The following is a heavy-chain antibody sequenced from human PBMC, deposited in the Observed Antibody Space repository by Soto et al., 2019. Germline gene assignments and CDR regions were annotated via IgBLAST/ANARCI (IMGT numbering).Heavy chain of an antibody. CDR3: ASNRYDSSGYYYYYYGRDV. D-gene: IGHD3-22*01. V-gene: IGHV4-30-4*01. CDR2: IYYSGST. J-gene: IGHJ6*02. Sequence: SETLSLTCTVSGGSISSGDYYWSWIRQPPGKGLEWIGCIYYSGSTYYNPSLKSRVTISVDTSKNQFSLKLSPVTAADTAVYYCASNRYDSSGYYYYYYGRDVWGQGTTVTVS. CDR1: GGSISSGDYY.